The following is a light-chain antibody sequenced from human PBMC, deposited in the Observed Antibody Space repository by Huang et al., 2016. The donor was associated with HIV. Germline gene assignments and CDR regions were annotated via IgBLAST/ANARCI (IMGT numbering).Light chain of an antibody. CDR3: HQYGSPPFT. Sequence: EIVLTQSPGTLSLSPGEKATLSCRASQSISSSSLAWYLQKPGQAPTLLIHGASTRATDIPDKFSGSGSGTDFTLTIIRLEPEDFAVYYCHQYGSPPFTFGPGTKVDIK. V-gene: IGKV3-20*01. CDR1: QSISSSS. CDR2: GAS. J-gene: IGKJ3*01.